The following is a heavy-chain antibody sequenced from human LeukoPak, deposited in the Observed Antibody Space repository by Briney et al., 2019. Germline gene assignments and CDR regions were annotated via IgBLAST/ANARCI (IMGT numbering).Heavy chain of an antibody. CDR2: LNPNSGGT. CDR3: ARGGGPTYLYCSSTSCYGYFDC. V-gene: IGHV1-2*02. CDR1: GYTFTGYY. Sequence: ASVKVSCKASGYTFTGYYMHWVRQAPGQGLEWMGWLNPNSGGTNYAQKFQGRVTMTRDTSISTAYMELSRLRSDDTAVYYCARGGGPTYLYCSSTSCYGYFDCWGQGTPVTVSS. D-gene: IGHD2-2*01. J-gene: IGHJ4*02.